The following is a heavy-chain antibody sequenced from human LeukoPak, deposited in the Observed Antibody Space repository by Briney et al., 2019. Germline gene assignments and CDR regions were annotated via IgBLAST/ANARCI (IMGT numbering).Heavy chain of an antibody. CDR2: SIPIFGTA. CDR3: ARDGSSIAARRPFDY. D-gene: IGHD6-6*01. J-gene: IGHJ4*02. CDR1: GGTFCSYA. V-gene: IGHV1-69*13. Sequence: SVKVSCKDSGGTFCSYAISWVRQAPGQGLEWMGGSIPIFGTANYAQNFQGRVTITADESTSTAYMELSSLRSQDTAVYYCARDGSSIAARRPFDYWGQGTLVTVSS.